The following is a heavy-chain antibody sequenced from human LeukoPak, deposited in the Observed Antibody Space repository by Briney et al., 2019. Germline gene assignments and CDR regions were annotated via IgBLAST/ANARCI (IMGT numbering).Heavy chain of an antibody. CDR2: INSDGSST. V-gene: IGHV3-74*01. Sequence: PGRSLRLSCAASGFTFSSYWMRSVRQAPGEGLVWVSRINSDGSSTSYADSVKCRFTISRDNAKNTLYLQMNSLRAEDTAVYYCARDTPKSGWFDPWGQGTLVTVSS. J-gene: IGHJ5*02. D-gene: IGHD3-3*01. CDR3: ARDTPKSGWFDP. CDR1: GFTFSSYW.